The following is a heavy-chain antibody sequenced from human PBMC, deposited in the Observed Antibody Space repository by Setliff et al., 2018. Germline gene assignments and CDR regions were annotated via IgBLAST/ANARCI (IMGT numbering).Heavy chain of an antibody. CDR3: ARVYAYSYGFGY. Sequence: GGSLRLSCVVSGFSFSRHWMSWVRQAPGKGLEWVADIKQDGSTKYYLDSVKGRFTISRDNAKRSLYLQMNGLRADDTGVYYCARVYAYSYGFGYWGQGTPVTVSS. CDR2: IKQDGSTK. D-gene: IGHD3-16*01. V-gene: IGHV3-7*01. CDR1: GFSFSRHW. J-gene: IGHJ4*02.